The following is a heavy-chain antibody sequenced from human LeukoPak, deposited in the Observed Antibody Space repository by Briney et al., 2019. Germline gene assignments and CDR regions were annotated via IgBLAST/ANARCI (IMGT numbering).Heavy chain of an antibody. D-gene: IGHD3-10*02. CDR2: ISYDGSNK. Sequence: GGSLRLSCAASGFTFSSYAMHWVRQAPGKGLEWVAVISYDGSNKYYADSVKGQSTISRDNSKNTLYLQMNSLRAEDTAVYYCANALTMSDAFDIWGQGTMVTVSS. J-gene: IGHJ3*02. CDR1: GFTFSSYA. V-gene: IGHV3-30*04. CDR3: ANALTMSDAFDI.